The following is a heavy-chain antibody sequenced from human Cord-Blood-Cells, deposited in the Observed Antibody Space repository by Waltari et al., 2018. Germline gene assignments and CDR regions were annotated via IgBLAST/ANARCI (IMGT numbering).Heavy chain of an antibody. V-gene: IGHV3-53*01. D-gene: IGHD6-19*01. CDR1: GFPVSSNS. CDR2: SYSGGST. CDR3: ATNMGAVAGTFDY. J-gene: IGHJ4*02. Sequence: EVQLVESGGGLIQPGGSLRLSCAASGFPVSSNSMIWVCQAPGKGLEWVSVSYSGGSTYYTDSVKGRFTISRDNSKNTLYLQMNSLRAEDTAVYYCATNMGAVAGTFDYWGQGTLVTVSS.